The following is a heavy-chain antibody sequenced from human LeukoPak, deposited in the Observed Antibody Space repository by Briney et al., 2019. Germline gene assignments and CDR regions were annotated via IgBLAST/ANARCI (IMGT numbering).Heavy chain of an antibody. CDR2: VSYTGRT. V-gene: IGHV4-59*01. D-gene: IGHD3-22*01. Sequence: SETLSLTCSVSGGSISSNYWTWIRQSPGKGLEYIGHVSYTGRTRYNPSLQRRLTISLDTSNNHFSLQLTSVNAADTAVYYRARLLDYDNSGAPDIFDIWGQGTMVTVSS. CDR1: GGSISSNY. J-gene: IGHJ3*02. CDR3: ARLLDYDNSGAPDIFDI.